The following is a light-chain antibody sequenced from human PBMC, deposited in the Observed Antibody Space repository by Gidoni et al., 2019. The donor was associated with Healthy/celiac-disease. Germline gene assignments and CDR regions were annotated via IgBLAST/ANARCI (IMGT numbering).Light chain of an antibody. CDR2: GAA. J-gene: IGKJ4*01. CDR3: QQYNNWPPDT. V-gene: IGKV3-15*01. CDR1: QSVSSN. Sequence: ILMTPSPAALSVSPGERAPLSCRASQSVSSNLAWYQQKPGQAPRLLISGAATRATGIPARFSGSGSGTEFTLTISSLQSEDFAVYYCQQYNNWPPDTFGGGTKVEIK.